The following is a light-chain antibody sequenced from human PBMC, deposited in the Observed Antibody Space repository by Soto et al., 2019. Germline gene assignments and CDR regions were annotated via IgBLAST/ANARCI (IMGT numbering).Light chain of an antibody. Sequence: ELVMTQSPATLSVSPGXRGTLSCRASQTVATNLAWYQQKPGQAPRLLIYHASTRATGIPARFSGSGSGTEFTLTISSLRSEDFAVFYCQQYNQWPPWTFGQGTKVDIK. CDR3: QQYNQWPPWT. CDR1: QTVATN. CDR2: HAS. V-gene: IGKV3D-15*01. J-gene: IGKJ1*01.